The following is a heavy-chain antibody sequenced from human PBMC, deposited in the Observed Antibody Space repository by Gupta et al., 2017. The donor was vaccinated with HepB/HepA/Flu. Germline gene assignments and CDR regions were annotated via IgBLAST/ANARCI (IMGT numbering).Heavy chain of an antibody. J-gene: IGHJ5*02. CDR2: IYYSWNT. Sequence: QVQLQESGPGLVKPSETLSLTCTVSGGSISGYYWSWLRQPPGKGLEWIGYIYYSWNTKYNPSLKSRVTISVDTSKNQFSLKLSSVTAADTAMYYCARERQAGEVGWFDPWGQGTLVTVSS. CDR3: ARERQAGEVGWFDP. V-gene: IGHV4-59*01. D-gene: IGHD3-10*01. CDR1: GGSISGYY.